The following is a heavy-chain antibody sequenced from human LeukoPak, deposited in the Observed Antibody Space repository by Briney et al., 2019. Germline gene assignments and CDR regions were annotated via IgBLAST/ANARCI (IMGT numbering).Heavy chain of an antibody. CDR1: GYTFTSYY. V-gene: IGHV1-46*01. CDR2: INPSGGST. CDR3: ARHTGYSSGWLDAFDI. J-gene: IGHJ3*02. Sequence: ASVKVSCKASGYTFTSYYMHWVRQAPGQGLEWMGIINPSGGSTSYAQKFQGRVTMTRDTSTSTVYMELSSLRSEDTAVYYCARHTGYSSGWLDAFDIWGQGTMVTVSS. D-gene: IGHD6-19*01.